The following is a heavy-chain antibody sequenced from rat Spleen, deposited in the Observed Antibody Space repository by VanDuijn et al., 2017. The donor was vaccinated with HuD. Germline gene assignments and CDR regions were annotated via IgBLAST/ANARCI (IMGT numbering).Heavy chain of an antibody. J-gene: IGHJ4*01. CDR2: IIYDGTNT. D-gene: IGHD1-11*01. CDR3: ATRVGPHGA. V-gene: IGHV5S10*01. CDR1: GFTFSDYG. Sequence: EVQLVQSGGGLVQPGKSLKLSCAALGFTFSDYGMAWVRQAPEKGLEWVANIIYDGTNTYYRDSVKGRFTVSRDNAKSTLYLQMDSLRSEDTATYYCATRVGPHGAWGQGTSVTVSS.